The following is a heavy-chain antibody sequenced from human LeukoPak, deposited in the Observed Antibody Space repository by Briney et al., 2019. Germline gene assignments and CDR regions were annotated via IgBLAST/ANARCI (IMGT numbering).Heavy chain of an antibody. Sequence: GGSLRLSCAASGLTFDDYAMHWVRQPPGKGLEWLSIISWNSGYIGYADSVKGRFTVSRDNAENSVYLQMNSLRPEDTAFYFCAKVRGTYSSGFFFDSWGQGTLVTVSS. CDR1: GLTFDDYA. V-gene: IGHV3-9*01. D-gene: IGHD6-19*01. CDR2: ISWNSGYI. CDR3: AKVRGTYSSGFFFDS. J-gene: IGHJ4*02.